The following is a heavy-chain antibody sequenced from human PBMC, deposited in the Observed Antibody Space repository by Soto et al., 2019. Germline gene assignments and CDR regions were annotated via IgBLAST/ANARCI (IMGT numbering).Heavy chain of an antibody. CDR3: ARRGVGEAPCDP. CDR1: GGSFSGYY. CDR2: INHSGST. Sequence: QVQLQQSAAGQLKPSETLSLTCAVYGGSFSGYYWCWIRQPPGKGLEWIGEINHSGSTNYNPSLKTGVTISIDTSKNKLSQEPGAVPAADSAVKYCARRGVGEAPCDPWGQGTLVTVSS. D-gene: IGHD3-10*01. V-gene: IGHV4-34*01. J-gene: IGHJ5*02.